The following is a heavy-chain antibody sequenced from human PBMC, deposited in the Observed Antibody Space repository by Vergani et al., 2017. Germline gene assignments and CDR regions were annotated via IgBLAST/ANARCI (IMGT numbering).Heavy chain of an antibody. CDR2: IIPIFGTA. CDR1: GGTFSSYA. Sequence: QVQLVQSGAEVKKPGSSVKVSCKASGGTFSSYAISWVRQAPGQGLEWMGRIIPIFGTANYAQKFQGRVTMTADESTSTAYMELSSLRSEETAVDYCASLIMGSGSYGEGDYWGQGTLVTVAS. D-gene: IGHD3-10*01. CDR3: ASLIMGSGSYGEGDY. J-gene: IGHJ4*02. V-gene: IGHV1-69*15.